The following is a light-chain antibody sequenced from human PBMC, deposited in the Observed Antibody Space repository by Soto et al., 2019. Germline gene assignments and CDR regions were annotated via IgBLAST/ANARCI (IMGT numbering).Light chain of an antibody. CDR2: AAS. CDR3: QQLNSAPFT. V-gene: IGKV1-9*01. J-gene: IGKJ4*01. CDR1: QGIGSY. Sequence: DIQLTQSPSFLSASLGDRVTITCRASQGIGSYLAWYQQKPGKAPRLLIYAASTLQSGVPSRFGGSGSGTDFTLTISSLQPEDFATYYCQQLNSAPFTFGGGTKVDIK.